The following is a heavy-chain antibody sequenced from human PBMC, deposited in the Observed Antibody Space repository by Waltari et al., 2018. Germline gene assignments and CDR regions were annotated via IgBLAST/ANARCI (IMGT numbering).Heavy chain of an antibody. CDR2: MNPNSGNT. D-gene: IGHD3-9*01. CDR1: GYTFTSYD. V-gene: IGHV1-8*03. CDR3: ARGGNYDILTGLYYYYMDV. Sequence: QVQLVQSGAEVKKPGASVKVSCKASGYTFTSYDINWVRQATGQGLEWMGWMNPNSGNTGYAQKFQGRVTITRNTSISTAYMELSSLRSEDTAVYYCARGGNYDILTGLYYYYMDVWGKGTTVTVSS. J-gene: IGHJ6*03.